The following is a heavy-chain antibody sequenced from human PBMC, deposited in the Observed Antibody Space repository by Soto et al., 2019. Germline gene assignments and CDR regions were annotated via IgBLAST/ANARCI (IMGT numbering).Heavy chain of an antibody. CDR2: IKQDGSEK. Sequence: EMQLVESGGGLVRPGGSVGLSCGASGFTFSSHWMSWVRQAPGRGLVGGANIKQDGSEKYYVDSVKGRFTISRDNARSSLFLQMNSLRAEDTAVYYCARTYSSSWYENDYWGQGTLVTVSS. CDR1: GFTFSSHW. J-gene: IGHJ4*02. CDR3: ARTYSSSWYENDY. V-gene: IGHV3-7*03. D-gene: IGHD6-13*01.